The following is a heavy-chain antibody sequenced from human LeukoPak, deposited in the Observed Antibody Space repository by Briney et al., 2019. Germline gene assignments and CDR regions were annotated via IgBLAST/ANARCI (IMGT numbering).Heavy chain of an antibody. V-gene: IGHV3-23*01. CDR1: GFTFSNYD. Sequence: GGSLRLSCAASGFTFSNYDMSWVRQAPGKGLEWVSAISGSGGSTYCADSVKGRFTILRDNSKNNLYLEMNSLRVDDTAIYYCAKGGYFTFFDNWGQETLVTVSS. CDR2: ISGSGGST. D-gene: IGHD2-8*01. J-gene: IGHJ4*02. CDR3: AKGGYFTFFDN.